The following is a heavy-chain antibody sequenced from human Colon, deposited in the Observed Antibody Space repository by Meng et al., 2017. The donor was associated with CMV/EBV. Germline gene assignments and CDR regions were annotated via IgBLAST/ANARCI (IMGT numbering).Heavy chain of an antibody. CDR3: ARIVVVPAARWANWFDP. CDR2: INHSGST. CDR1: GGSISSHY. D-gene: IGHD2-2*01. V-gene: IGHV4-34*01. J-gene: IGHJ5*02. Sequence: SETLFLTCTVSGGSISSHYWTWIRQPPGKGLEWIGEINHSGSTNYNPSLKSRVTISVDTSKNQFSLKLSSVTAADTAVYYCARIVVVPAARWANWFDPWGQGTLVTVSS.